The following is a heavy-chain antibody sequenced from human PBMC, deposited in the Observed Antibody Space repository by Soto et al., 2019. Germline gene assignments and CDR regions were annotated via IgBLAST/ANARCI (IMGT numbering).Heavy chain of an antibody. D-gene: IGHD4-17*01. Sequence: PGESLKISCKGSGYSFSNWWIAWVRQMPGKGLEYMGIIYPSDSQTRYSPSFQGQVTISADKSISTAYLQWSSLKASDTATYYCARHGFYGDYSSNYFDPWGQGTLVTVSS. CDR2: IYPSDSQT. CDR3: ARHGFYGDYSSNYFDP. J-gene: IGHJ5*02. CDR1: GYSFSNWW. V-gene: IGHV5-51*01.